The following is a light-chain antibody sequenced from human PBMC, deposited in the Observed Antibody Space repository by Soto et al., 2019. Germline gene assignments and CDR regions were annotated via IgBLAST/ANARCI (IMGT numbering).Light chain of an antibody. J-gene: IGLJ1*01. CDR2: EVS. Sequence: QSALTQPASVSGSPGQSITISCTGTSSDVGGYNYVSWYQQHPGKAPKLMIYEVSNRPSGVSNRFSGSKSGTSASLAITGLQAEDEADYYCQSYDRSLRGYVFGTGTKVTVL. V-gene: IGLV2-14*01. CDR1: SSDVGGYNY. CDR3: QSYDRSLRGYV.